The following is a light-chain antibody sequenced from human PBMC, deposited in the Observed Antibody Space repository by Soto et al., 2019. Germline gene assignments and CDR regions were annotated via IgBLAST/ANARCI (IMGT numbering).Light chain of an antibody. V-gene: IGKV1-39*01. Sequence: DIQMTQSPSSLSASVGDRVTITCRASQSISTYLNWYQQKPGKAPKLLIFGASSVQSGVPSRFSGSGSGTDFTLTINSLQPEDFATYYCQQSYSTPLTFGGGTKVEIK. CDR1: QSISTY. J-gene: IGKJ4*01. CDR3: QQSYSTPLT. CDR2: GAS.